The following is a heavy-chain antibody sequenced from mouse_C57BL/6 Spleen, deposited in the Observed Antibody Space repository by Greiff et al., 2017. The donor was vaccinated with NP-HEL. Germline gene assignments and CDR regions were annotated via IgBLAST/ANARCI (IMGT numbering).Heavy chain of an antibody. V-gene: IGHV1-26*01. Sequence: EVQLQQSGPELVKPGASVKISCKASGYTFTDYYMNWVKQSHGKSLEWIGDINPNNGGTSYNQKFKGKATLTVDKSSSPAYMELRSLTSEDSAVYYCESPGYSNYWYFDVWGTGTTVTVSS. CDR1: GYTFTDYY. CDR2: INPNNGGT. CDR3: ESPGYSNYWYFDV. J-gene: IGHJ1*03. D-gene: IGHD2-5*01.